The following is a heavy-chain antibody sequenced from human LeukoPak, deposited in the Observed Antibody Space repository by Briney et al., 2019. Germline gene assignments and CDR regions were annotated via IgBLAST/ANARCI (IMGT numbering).Heavy chain of an antibody. D-gene: IGHD1-14*01. CDR1: GFTFSSYW. J-gene: IGHJ4*02. CDR2: IKPDESEK. Sequence: GGSLRLSCAASGFTFSSYWMSWVRQAPGKGLEWVANIKPDESEKFYVDSVKGRFTISRDNAKKSLYLQMNTLRVEDTAVYYCARSPDGFNYWGQGTLVTVSS. V-gene: IGHV3-7*03. CDR3: ARSPDGFNY.